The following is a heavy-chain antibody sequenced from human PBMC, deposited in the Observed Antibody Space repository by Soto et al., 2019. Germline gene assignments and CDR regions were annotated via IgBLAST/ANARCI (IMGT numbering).Heavy chain of an antibody. J-gene: IGHJ4*02. CDR1: GGTFSSYA. V-gene: IGHV1-69*12. D-gene: IGHD2-2*01. CDR2: IIPIFGTA. CDR3: ARTPLGYCISTSCLTFDY. Sequence: QVQLVQSGAEVKKPGSSVKVSCKASGGTFSSYAISWVRQAPGQGLEWMGGIIPIFGTANYAQKFQGRVTITADESTSTAYMELSSLRSEDTAVYYCARTPLGYCISTSCLTFDYWGQGTLVTVSS.